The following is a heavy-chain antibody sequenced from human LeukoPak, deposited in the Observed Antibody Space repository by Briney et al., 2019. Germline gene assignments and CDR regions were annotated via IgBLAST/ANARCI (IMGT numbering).Heavy chain of an antibody. CDR2: INPNSGDT. J-gene: IGHJ4*02. Sequence: GASMKVSCKASGYTSTGYYMHWVRQAPGQGLEWMGWINPNSGDTSYTQKFQGRVTMTRDTSTSTVYMELSGLRSDDTAVYYCARDGNFDYWGQGTLVTVSS. CDR3: ARDGNFDY. V-gene: IGHV1-2*02. CDR1: GYTSTGYY.